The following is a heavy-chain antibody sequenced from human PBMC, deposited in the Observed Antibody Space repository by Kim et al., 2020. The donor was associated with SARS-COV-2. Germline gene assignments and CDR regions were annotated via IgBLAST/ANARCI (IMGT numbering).Heavy chain of an antibody. J-gene: IGHJ5*02. Sequence: GESLKISCKGSGYRFTSYWIGWVRQMPGKGLEWMGIIYPGDSDTRYSPSFQGQVTISADKSISTAYLQWSSLKASDTAMYYCARGGAFSWFGEKNWFDPWGQGTLVTVSS. V-gene: IGHV5-51*01. CDR3: ARGGAFSWFGEKNWFDP. CDR1: GYRFTSYW. D-gene: IGHD3-10*01. CDR2: IYPGDSDT.